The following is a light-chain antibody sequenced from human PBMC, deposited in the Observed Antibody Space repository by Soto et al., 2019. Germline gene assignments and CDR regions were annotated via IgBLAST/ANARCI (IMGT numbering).Light chain of an antibody. J-gene: IGLJ7*01. V-gene: IGLV1-47*02. CDR2: SNN. CDR3: AAWDDSLSRAV. Sequence: QSVLTQPPSASGTPGQTVTISCSGSSSNIGGNYVYWYQQLPGTAPKLLIYSNNHRPSGVPDRFSGSKSGTSASLAISGLMSEDEAHYYCAAWDDSLSRAVFGGGTQLTVL. CDR1: SSNIGGNY.